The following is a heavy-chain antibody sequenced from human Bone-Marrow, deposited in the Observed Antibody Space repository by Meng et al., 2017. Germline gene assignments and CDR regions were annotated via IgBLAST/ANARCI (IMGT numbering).Heavy chain of an antibody. CDR1: GFTFSSYW. J-gene: IGHJ6*02. Sequence: GSRKISGAASGFTFSSYWMSWVRQAPGKGLEWVANIKQDGSEKYYVDSVKGRFTISRDNAKNSLYLQMNSLRAEDTAVYYCARIYTPSYYYYYGMDVWGQGTTVTVSS. V-gene: IGHV3-7*01. CDR3: ARIYTPSYYYYYGMDV. CDR2: IKQDGSEK. D-gene: IGHD2-15*01.